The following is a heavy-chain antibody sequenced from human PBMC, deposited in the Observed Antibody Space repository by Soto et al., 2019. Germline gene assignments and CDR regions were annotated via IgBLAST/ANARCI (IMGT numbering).Heavy chain of an antibody. CDR1: GGSISSGGYY. CDR2: IYYSGST. J-gene: IGHJ6*02. V-gene: IGHV4-31*03. CDR3: AGGSSKHDIFTGYQYYYHGMDV. Sequence: LSLTCTVSGGSISSGGYYWSWIRQHPGKGLEWIGYIYYSGSTYYNPSLKSRVTISVDTSKNQFSLKLSSVTAADTAVYYCAGGSSKHDIFTGYQYYYHGMDVWGQGTTVTVSS. D-gene: IGHD3-9*01.